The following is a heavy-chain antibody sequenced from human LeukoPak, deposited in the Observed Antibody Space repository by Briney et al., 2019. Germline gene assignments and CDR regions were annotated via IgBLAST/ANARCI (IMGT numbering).Heavy chain of an antibody. CDR3: ARRGDSSGWSVIDY. CDR2: IYYSGST. J-gene: IGHJ4*02. CDR1: GGSISSDY. V-gene: IGHV4-59*08. Sequence: SETLSLTCTVSGGSISSDYWSWIRQPAGKGLGWIGYIYYSGSTNYNPSLKSRVTISVDTSKNQFSLKLSSVTAADTAVYYCARRGDSSGWSVIDYWGQGTLVTVSS. D-gene: IGHD6-19*01.